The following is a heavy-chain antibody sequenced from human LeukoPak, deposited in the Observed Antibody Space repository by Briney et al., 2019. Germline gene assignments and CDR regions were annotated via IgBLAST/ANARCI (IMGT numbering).Heavy chain of an antibody. D-gene: IGHD3-10*01. CDR2: IKSDGSST. CDR1: GFTFSSYW. V-gene: IGHV3-74*01. Sequence: GGSLRLSCAASGFTFSSYWMHWVRQAPGKGLMWVSRIKSDGSSTSYADSVKGRFTISRDNAKNTLYLQMNSLRAEDMAVYYCARDPHGSGSIHDAFDIWGQGTMVTVSS. J-gene: IGHJ3*02. CDR3: ARDPHGSGSIHDAFDI.